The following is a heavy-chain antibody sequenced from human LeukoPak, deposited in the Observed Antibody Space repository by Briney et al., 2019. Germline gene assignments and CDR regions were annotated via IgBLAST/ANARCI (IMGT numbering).Heavy chain of an antibody. Sequence: ASETLSLTCAVYGGSFSGYYWSWIRQPPGKGLEWIGEINHSGSTNYNPSLKSRVTISVDTSKNQFSLKLSSVTAADTAVYYCARITMVRGVITYYFDYWGQGTLVTVSS. CDR2: INHSGST. J-gene: IGHJ4*02. CDR1: GGSFSGYY. V-gene: IGHV4-34*01. CDR3: ARITMVRGVITYYFDY. D-gene: IGHD3-10*01.